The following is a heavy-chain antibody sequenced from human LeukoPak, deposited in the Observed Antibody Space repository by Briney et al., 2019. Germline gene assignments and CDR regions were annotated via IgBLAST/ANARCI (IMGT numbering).Heavy chain of an antibody. CDR2: IYSSGST. J-gene: IGHJ4*02. Sequence: SETLSLTCTVSGGSISSYFWSWIRQPPGKGLEWIGYIYSSGSTTYNPSLRSRVTISVDTSRNQFSLKLTSVTAADSAAYYCAGRGQRYFRDWGQGTLVTVSS. V-gene: IGHV4-59*08. CDR1: GGSISSYF. CDR3: AGRGQRYFRD. D-gene: IGHD3-9*01.